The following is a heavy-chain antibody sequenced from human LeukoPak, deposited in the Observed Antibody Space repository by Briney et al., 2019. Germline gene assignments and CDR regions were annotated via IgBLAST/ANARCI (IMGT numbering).Heavy chain of an antibody. CDR2: ISSSSSYI. Sequence: GGSLRLSCAASGFTFSSFGMSWVRQAPGKGLEWVSSISSSSSYIYYADSVKGRFTISRDNAKNSLYLQMNSLRAEDTAVYYCARVLRKWVFGVAQFGAFDIWGQGTMVTVSS. CDR3: ARVLRKWVFGVAQFGAFDI. CDR1: GFTFSSFG. D-gene: IGHD3-3*01. V-gene: IGHV3-21*01. J-gene: IGHJ3*02.